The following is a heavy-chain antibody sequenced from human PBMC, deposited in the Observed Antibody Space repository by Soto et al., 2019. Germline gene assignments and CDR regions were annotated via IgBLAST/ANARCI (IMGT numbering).Heavy chain of an antibody. Sequence: QVQLVESGGGVVQPGRSLRLSCAASGFTFSSYGMHWVRQAPGKGLEWVAGISYDGNNKYYGDSVKGRFTISRDESKNTVFLEMNSLRDEDTAVYSCAKDARAGTSGVGLRNWVDPWGQGTVVTVSS. CDR2: ISYDGNNK. V-gene: IGHV3-30*18. CDR3: AKDARAGTSGVGLRNWVDP. J-gene: IGHJ5*02. D-gene: IGHD2-8*01. CDR1: GFTFSSYG.